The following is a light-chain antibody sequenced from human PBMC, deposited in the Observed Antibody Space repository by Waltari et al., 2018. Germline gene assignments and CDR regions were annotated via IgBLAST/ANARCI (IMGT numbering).Light chain of an antibody. V-gene: IGLV2-11*01. CDR2: DVA. Sequence: QSALTQPRSVSGSPGQSVTIPCPGTSRNVGSFDYVSWYQHHPGKAPKLLIYDVAKRPSGVPHRFSGSKSGNTASLTITGLQTEDEADYYCCSYTGTNTFVLGTGTAITVL. J-gene: IGLJ1*01. CDR3: CSYTGTNTFV. CDR1: SRNVGSFDY.